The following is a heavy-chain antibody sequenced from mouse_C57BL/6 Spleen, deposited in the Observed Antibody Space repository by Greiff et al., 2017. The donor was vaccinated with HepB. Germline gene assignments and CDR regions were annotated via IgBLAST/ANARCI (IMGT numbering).Heavy chain of an antibody. CDR2: IHPNSGST. CDR3: ARGGYGHYYAMDY. CDR1: GYTFTSYW. Sequence: QVQLQQPGAELVKPGASVKLSCKASGYTFTSYWMHWVKQRPGQGLEWIGMIHPNSGSTNYNEKFKSKATLTVDKSSSTAYMQLSSLTSEDSAVYYCARGGYGHYYAMDYWGQGTSVTVSS. D-gene: IGHD1-1*01. J-gene: IGHJ4*01. V-gene: IGHV1-64*01.